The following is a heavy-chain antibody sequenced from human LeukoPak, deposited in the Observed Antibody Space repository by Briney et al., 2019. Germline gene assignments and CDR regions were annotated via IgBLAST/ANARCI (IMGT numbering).Heavy chain of an antibody. Sequence: GGSLRLSCAASGFTFSDYYMSWIRQAPGKGLEWVSYISSSGSTIYYAGSVKGRFTLSRDNAKDSLYLQINSLRAEDTAVYYCARRSSHHSHYFDYWGQGTLVTVSS. J-gene: IGHJ4*02. CDR3: ARRSSHHSHYFDY. CDR1: GFTFSDYY. CDR2: ISSSGSTI. V-gene: IGHV3-11*04. D-gene: IGHD3-10*01.